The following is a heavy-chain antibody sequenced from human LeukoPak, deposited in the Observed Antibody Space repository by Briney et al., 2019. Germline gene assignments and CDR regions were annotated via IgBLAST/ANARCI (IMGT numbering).Heavy chain of an antibody. CDR3: ATRKLGNDY. D-gene: IGHD7-27*01. Sequence: SQTLSLTCTVSGGSISSGSYYWSWIRQSLGKGLEWIGYIYYTETSYNPSLKSRVTISADTSKNQFSLKLYPVTAADTAVYYCATRKLGNDYWGQGTLVTVSS. V-gene: IGHV4-61*01. CDR1: GGSISSGSYY. J-gene: IGHJ4*02. CDR2: IYYTET.